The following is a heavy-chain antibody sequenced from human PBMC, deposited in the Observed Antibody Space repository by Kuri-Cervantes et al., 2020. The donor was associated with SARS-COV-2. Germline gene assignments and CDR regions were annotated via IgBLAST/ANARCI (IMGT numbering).Heavy chain of an antibody. Sequence: SETLSLTCTVCNGSINNYYWTWIRQPPGKGLEWIGYIYYSGSTNYNPSLKSRVTISVDTSKNQFSLKLSSVTAADTAVYYCARDSLGGYGMDVWGQGTTVTVSS. CDR3: ARDSLGGYGMDV. CDR1: NGSINNYY. CDR2: IYYSGST. J-gene: IGHJ6*02. D-gene: IGHD3-16*01. V-gene: IGHV4-59*01.